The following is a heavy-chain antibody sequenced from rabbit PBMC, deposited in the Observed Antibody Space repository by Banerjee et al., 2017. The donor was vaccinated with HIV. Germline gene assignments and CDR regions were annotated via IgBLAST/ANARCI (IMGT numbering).Heavy chain of an antibody. D-gene: IGHD4-1*01. CDR2: IGAGSSGTT. CDR3: ARDLAGVTGWNFNL. Sequence: QEQLVESGGGLVQPGGSLKLSCKASGFTLSSYWMWWVRQAPGKGLEWIACIGAGSSGTTYYASWAKGRFTISKTSWTTVTLQMTSLTAADTATYFCARDLAGVTGWNFNLWGPGTLVTVS. V-gene: IGHV1S45*01. CDR1: GFTLSSYW. J-gene: IGHJ4*01.